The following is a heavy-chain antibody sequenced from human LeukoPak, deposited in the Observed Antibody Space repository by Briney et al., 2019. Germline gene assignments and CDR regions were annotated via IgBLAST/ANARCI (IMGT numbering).Heavy chain of an antibody. CDR1: GGTFSSYA. CDR2: IIPILGIA. CDR3: ARDSRGIAVAGPNYGMDV. D-gene: IGHD6-19*01. Sequence: GASVKVSCKASGGTFSSYAISWVRQAPGQGLEWMGRIIPILGIANYAQKFQGRVTMTTDTSTSTAYMELRSLRSDDTAVYYCARDSRGIAVAGPNYGMDVWGQGTTVTVSS. J-gene: IGHJ6*02. V-gene: IGHV1-69*04.